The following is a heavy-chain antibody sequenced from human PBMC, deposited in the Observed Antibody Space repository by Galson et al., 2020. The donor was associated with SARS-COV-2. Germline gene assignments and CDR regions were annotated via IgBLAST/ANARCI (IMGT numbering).Heavy chain of an antibody. CDR1: GFTFSSYA. Sequence: GESLKISCAASGFTFSSYAMHWVRQAPGKGLEWVAVISYDGSNKYYADSVKGRFTISRDNSKNTLYLQMNSLRAEDTAVYYCARDCHSYDYVWGSYRYTPDYWGQGTLVTVSS. CDR2: ISYDGSNK. V-gene: IGHV3-30*04. J-gene: IGHJ4*02. D-gene: IGHD3-16*02. CDR3: ARDCHSYDYVWGSYRYTPDY.